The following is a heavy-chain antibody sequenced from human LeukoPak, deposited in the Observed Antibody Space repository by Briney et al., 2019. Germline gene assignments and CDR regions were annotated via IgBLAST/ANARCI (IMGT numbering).Heavy chain of an antibody. D-gene: IGHD2-2*01. J-gene: IGHJ5*02. CDR3: ARAGIVVVRNWFDP. CDR2: INPNSGGT. V-gene: IGHV1-2*02. CDR1: GYTFTGYY. Sequence: VASVKVSRKASGYTFTGYYMHWVRQAPGQGLEWMGWINPNSGGTNYAQKFQGRVTMTRDTSISTAYMELSRLRSDDTAVYYCARAGIVVVRNWFDPWGQGTLVTVSS.